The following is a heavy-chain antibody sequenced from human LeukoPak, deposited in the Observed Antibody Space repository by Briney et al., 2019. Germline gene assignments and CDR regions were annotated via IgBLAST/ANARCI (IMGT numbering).Heavy chain of an antibody. CDR2: IFYSGRT. D-gene: IGHD3-22*01. Sequence: SDTLSLTCAVSGVSISSYYWTWIRQPPGKGLEWIGYIFYSGRTNYNPSLKSRVTISIDTSKNQFSLQLSSVTAADTAVYYCASWRKGYYYDRSGYPDYWGPGTLVTVSS. CDR3: ASWRKGYYYDRSGYPDY. V-gene: IGHV4-59*07. J-gene: IGHJ4*02. CDR1: GVSISSYY.